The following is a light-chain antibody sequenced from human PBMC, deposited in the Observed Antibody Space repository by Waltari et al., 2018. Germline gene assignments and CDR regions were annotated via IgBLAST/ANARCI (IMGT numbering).Light chain of an antibody. CDR3: QQYNNWPPWT. CDR1: QSVRSN. Sequence: EIVMTQSPVTLSVSPGERVTLSCRASQSVRSNLAWYQQKPGQTPRLLIYGASTRASNIPVRFSGSGSGTEFNLTISSLQSEDFAVYYCQQYNNWPPWTFGQGTKVDLK. J-gene: IGKJ1*01. V-gene: IGKV3-15*01. CDR2: GAS.